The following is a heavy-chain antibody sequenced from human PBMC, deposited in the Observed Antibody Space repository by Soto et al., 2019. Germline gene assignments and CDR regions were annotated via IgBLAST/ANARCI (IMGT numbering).Heavy chain of an antibody. CDR2: ISGGGGSS. CDR1: GFTFSNYA. J-gene: IGHJ4*02. V-gene: IGHV3-23*01. CDR3: AHNCSVDCHSVFFY. D-gene: IGHD2-15*01. Sequence: EVQLLESGGGLVQPGGSLRLSCAGSGFTFSNYAMSWVRQAPGKGLEWVSGISGGGGSSYYADSVKGRFTISRDNSKNTLYLQMNSLRAEDTPIYYCAHNCSVDCHSVFFYWGQGTLDIVSS.